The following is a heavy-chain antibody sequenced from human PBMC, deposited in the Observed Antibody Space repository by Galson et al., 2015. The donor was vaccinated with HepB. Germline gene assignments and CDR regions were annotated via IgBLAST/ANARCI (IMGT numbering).Heavy chain of an antibody. V-gene: IGHV3-7*03. D-gene: IGHD6-19*01. CDR2: IEQDGTEI. CDR3: ARSSGWTSDY. CDR1: GFTFSSHW. Sequence: SLRLSCAASGFTFSSHWMTWVRQAPGRGLEWVGNIEQDGTEINYVDSVKGRFTISRDNAKSSLYLQMNSLRVEDTAVYYCARSSGWTSDYWGQGTLVTVSS. J-gene: IGHJ4*02.